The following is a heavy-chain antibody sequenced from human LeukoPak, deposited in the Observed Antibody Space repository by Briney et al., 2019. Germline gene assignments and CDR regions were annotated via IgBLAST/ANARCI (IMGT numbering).Heavy chain of an antibody. Sequence: GGSLRLSCAASRFTFSSYGMSWVRQAPGKGLEWVSAISGSGGSTYYADSVKGRFTISRDNSKNTLHLQMNDLRVDDTAIYYCATDVGGAMFDYWGQGTLVTVSS. D-gene: IGHD3-10*01. CDR2: ISGSGGST. V-gene: IGHV3-23*01. CDR1: RFTFSSYG. CDR3: ATDVGGAMFDY. J-gene: IGHJ4*02.